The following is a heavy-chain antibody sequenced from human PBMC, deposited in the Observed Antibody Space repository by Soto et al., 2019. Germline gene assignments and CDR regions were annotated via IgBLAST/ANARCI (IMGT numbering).Heavy chain of an antibody. CDR3: VRGVLS. CDR2: IHHSGST. V-gene: IGHV4-31*03. D-gene: IGHD3-10*01. J-gene: IGHJ1*01. CDR1: GGSISSGGYY. Sequence: QVQLQESGPGLVKASQTLSLTCNVSGGSISSGGYYWTWIRQHPGKGLEWIGNIHHSGSTFYNPSLKSRVSLSVDTSKNQFSRKRSSVTAADTAVYFCVRGVLSWGQGALVTVSS.